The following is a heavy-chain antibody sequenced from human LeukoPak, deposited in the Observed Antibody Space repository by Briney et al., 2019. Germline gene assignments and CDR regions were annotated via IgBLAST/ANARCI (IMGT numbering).Heavy chain of an antibody. D-gene: IGHD2-2*01. CDR2: MNPNSGDT. Sequence: ASVKVSCKASVYTFTNFYIHWVRQAPGQGLEWMGWMNPNSGDTSYAREFQDRVTMTRDTSLTTAYMELSSLRSDGTAVYYCARRPINCIITNCYVDNWGQGTLVTVSS. CDR3: ARRPINCIITNCYVDN. CDR1: VYTFTNFY. J-gene: IGHJ4*02. V-gene: IGHV1-2*02.